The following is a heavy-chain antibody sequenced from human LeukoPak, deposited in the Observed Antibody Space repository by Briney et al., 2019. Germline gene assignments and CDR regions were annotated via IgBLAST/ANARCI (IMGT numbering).Heavy chain of an antibody. D-gene: IGHD6-13*01. CDR2: AYYSGSI. CDR1: GGSISSYY. CDR3: ASQPFGSSWYWLDS. J-gene: IGHJ5*01. Sequence: SETLSLTCTVSGGSISSYYWSWIRQPPGKGLEWIGYAYYSGSINYNPSLKSRVTMSVDTSKNQFSLKLRSVTAADTAVYYCASQPFGSSWYWLDSWGQGTLVTVSS. V-gene: IGHV4-59*01.